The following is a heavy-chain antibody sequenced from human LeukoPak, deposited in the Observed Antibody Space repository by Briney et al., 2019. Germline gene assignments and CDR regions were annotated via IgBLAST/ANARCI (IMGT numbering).Heavy chain of an antibody. CDR1: GYTLTELS. Sequence: GASVKVSCKVSGYTLTELSMHWVRQAPGKGLEWMGGFDPEDGETIYAQKFQGRVTITRDTSASTAYMELRSLRSDDTAVYYCARDLRFGRSGSYIPNPFDYWGQGTLVTVSS. J-gene: IGHJ4*02. CDR2: FDPEDGET. V-gene: IGHV1-24*01. D-gene: IGHD1-26*01. CDR3: ARDLRFGRSGSYIPNPFDY.